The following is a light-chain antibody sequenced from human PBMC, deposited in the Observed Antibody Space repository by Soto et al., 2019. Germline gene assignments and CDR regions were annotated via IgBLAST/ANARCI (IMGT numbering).Light chain of an antibody. J-gene: IGLJ3*02. V-gene: IGLV7-46*01. CDR2: DTD. CDR1: TGTVTTSHY. Sequence: QAVVTQEPSLTVSPGGTVTVTCGSSTGTVTTSHYPYWFQQKPGQAPRTLIYDTDNKHSWTPARFSGSLVGGKPALTLSGAQPEDEADYYCSLSYSGLRVFGGGTKLTVL. CDR3: SLSYSGLRV.